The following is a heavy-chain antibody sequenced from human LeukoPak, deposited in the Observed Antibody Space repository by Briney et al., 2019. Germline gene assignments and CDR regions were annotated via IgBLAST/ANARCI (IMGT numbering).Heavy chain of an antibody. CDR3: ARGTMVRGVIIQGWWFDP. V-gene: IGHV1-3*01. CDR2: INAGNGNT. CDR1: GYTFTSYA. J-gene: IGHJ5*02. Sequence: ASVKVSCKASGYTFTSYAMHWVRQAPGQRLEWMGWINAGNGNTKYSQQFQGRVTITRDTSASTAYMELSSLRSEDTAVYYCARGTMVRGVIIQGWWFDPWGQGTLVTVSS. D-gene: IGHD3-10*01.